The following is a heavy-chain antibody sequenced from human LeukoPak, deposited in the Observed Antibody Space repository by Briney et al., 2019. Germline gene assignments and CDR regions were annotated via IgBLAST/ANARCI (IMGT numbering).Heavy chain of an antibody. CDR3: AREVYQLLSVYYYYYMDV. CDR2: IYTSGST. J-gene: IGHJ6*03. Sequence: NPSETLSLTCTVSGGSISSGSYYWSWIRQPAGKGLEWIGRIYTSGSTNYNPSLKSRVTISVDTSKNQFSLKLSSVTAADTAVYYCAREVYQLLSVYYYYYMDVWGKGTTVTVSS. D-gene: IGHD2-2*01. V-gene: IGHV4-61*02. CDR1: GGSISSGSYY.